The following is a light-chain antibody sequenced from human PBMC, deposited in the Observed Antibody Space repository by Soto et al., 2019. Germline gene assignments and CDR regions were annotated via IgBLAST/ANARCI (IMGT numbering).Light chain of an antibody. J-gene: IGLJ3*02. CDR1: NIGGKT. CDR3: HVWDSSRDHVV. Sequence: SYELIQSPSVSVAPGKTASITCGGSNIGGKTVHWFQQKPGLAPVVVLYYDTHRPSGIPERFSGSNSGNTATLTITRVDAGDEADYYCHVWDSSRDHVVFGGGTKVTVL. CDR2: YDT. V-gene: IGLV3-21*04.